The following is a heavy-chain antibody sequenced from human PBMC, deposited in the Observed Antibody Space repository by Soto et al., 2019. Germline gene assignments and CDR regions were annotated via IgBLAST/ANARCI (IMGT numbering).Heavy chain of an antibody. CDR1: GFPFSIYS. CDR2: ITSDTNTI. V-gene: IGHV3-48*02. Sequence: EVQLVESGGGLVQPGGSLRLTCVASGFPFSIYSMNWVRQAPGKGLEWSSYITSDTNTIKYADSVKGRFTISRDNAKNFVYLQRNSLRDEDTAVYFCARSVEGHFDYWGQGTVVTVSS. CDR3: ARSVEGHFDY. D-gene: IGHD6-19*01. J-gene: IGHJ4*02.